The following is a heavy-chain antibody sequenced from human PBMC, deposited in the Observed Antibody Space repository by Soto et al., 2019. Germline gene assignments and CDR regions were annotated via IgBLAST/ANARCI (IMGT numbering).Heavy chain of an antibody. V-gene: IGHV3-23*01. D-gene: IGHD3-16*02. Sequence: PGGSLRLSCEASGFPFTTYAMSWVRQAPGKGLEWVSGISGSGDRTHYIDSVKGRFTISRDNFKNTLYLQMSSLRAEDTAVYYCAKASTYEYVWGSYRYYFSSWGPGPLITASS. CDR3: AKASTYEYVWGSYRYYFSS. J-gene: IGHJ4*02. CDR1: GFPFTTYA. CDR2: ISGSGDRT.